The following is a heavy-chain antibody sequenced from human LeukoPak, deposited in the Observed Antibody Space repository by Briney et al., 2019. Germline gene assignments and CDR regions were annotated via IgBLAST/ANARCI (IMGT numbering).Heavy chain of an antibody. CDR3: ARVDTVGTVNPFY. CDR1: GGTFRNYA. CDR2: LRPDTGAT. V-gene: IGHV1-2*02. D-gene: IGHD5-12*01. J-gene: IGHJ4*02. Sequence: ASVKVSCKASGGTFRNYAISWVRQVPGRGLEWMGWLRPDTGATNFAQNFLGRVTMTGDTSISTAYMELSRLRPDDTAVYYCARVDTVGTVNPFYWGQGTLVTVSS.